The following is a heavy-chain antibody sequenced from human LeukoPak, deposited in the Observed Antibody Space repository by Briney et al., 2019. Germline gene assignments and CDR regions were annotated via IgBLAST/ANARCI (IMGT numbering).Heavy chain of an antibody. V-gene: IGHV1-8*01. Sequence: ASVKVSCKASGYTFTSYDINWVRQATGQGLEGVGWMNPNSGNTGYAQKFQGRVAMTRNTSISTAYMELSSLRSEDTAVYYCARKVAEDYYYYYYMDVWGKGTTVTVSS. J-gene: IGHJ6*03. D-gene: IGHD6-19*01. CDR3: ARKVAEDYYYYYYMDV. CDR1: GYTFTSYD. CDR2: MNPNSGNT.